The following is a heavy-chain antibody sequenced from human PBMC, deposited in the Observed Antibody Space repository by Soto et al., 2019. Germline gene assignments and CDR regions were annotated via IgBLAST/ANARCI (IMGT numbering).Heavy chain of an antibody. CDR2: TYYRSRFFS. CDR1: GDSVSSYSAA. V-gene: IGHV6-1*01. D-gene: IGHD3-10*01. J-gene: IGHJ5*02. Sequence: PSRTLSLTCAISGDSVSSYSAAWNWIRQSPSGGLEWLGRTYYRSRFFSDYAESVKSRIIIKPDTSKNQFSLQLKSVTPEYTAVYYCVRDRYSSSGWFDPWGQGTPVTVSS. CDR3: VRDRYSSSGWFDP.